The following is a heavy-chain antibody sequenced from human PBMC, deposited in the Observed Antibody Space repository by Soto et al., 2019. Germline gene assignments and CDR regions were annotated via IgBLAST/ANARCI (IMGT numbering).Heavy chain of an antibody. Sequence: SETLSLTCTVSGGSISSYYWSWIRQPPGKGLEWIGYIYYSGSTNYNPSLKSRVTIPVDTSKNQFSLKLSSVTAADTAVYYCARGGNYGGNSPLDYWGQGTLVTVSS. V-gene: IGHV4-59*01. CDR3: ARGGNYGGNSPLDY. CDR1: GGSISSYY. D-gene: IGHD4-17*01. J-gene: IGHJ4*02. CDR2: IYYSGST.